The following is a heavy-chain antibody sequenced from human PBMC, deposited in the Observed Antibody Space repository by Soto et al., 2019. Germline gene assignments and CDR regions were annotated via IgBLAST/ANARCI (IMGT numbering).Heavy chain of an antibody. CDR3: AGEGSSSPTCIDV. J-gene: IGHJ4*01. D-gene: IGHD2-15*01. CDR1: GGSISSDDYY. V-gene: IGHV4-30-4*01. Sequence: PSGTLSLTCTVSGGSISSDDYYWTWIRQPPGEGLEWIGYIYYTGRVSSTPSLESRVTISIDTSKNQFSLKLSSVSAADTAVYFGAGEGSSSPTCIDVWGPGTLVTVSS. CDR2: IYYTGRV.